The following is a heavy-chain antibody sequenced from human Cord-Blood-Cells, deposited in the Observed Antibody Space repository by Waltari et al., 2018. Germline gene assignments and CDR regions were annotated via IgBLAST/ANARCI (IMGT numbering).Heavy chain of an antibody. CDR1: GGSFSGYY. CDR3: AREDYYYGMDV. Sequence: QVQPQQWGAGLLKPSETLSLTCAVYGGSFSGYYWSWLRQPPGKGLEWIGEINHSGSTNYNPSLKSRVTISVDTSKNQFSLKLSSVTAAVTAVYYCAREDYYYGMDVWGQGTTVTVSS. CDR2: INHSGST. J-gene: IGHJ6*02. V-gene: IGHV4-34*01.